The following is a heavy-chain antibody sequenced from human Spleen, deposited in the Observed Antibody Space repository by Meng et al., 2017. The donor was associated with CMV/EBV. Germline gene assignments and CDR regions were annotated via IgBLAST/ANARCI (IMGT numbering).Heavy chain of an antibody. CDR3: ARDRPSGYDYYYYGMDV. V-gene: IGHV3-48*03. J-gene: IGHJ6*02. D-gene: IGHD5-12*01. Sequence: GGSLRLSCAASGFTFKNYEMNWVRQAPGKGLEWLSFISSSANTIDYADSVRGRFTISRDDAKNSLYLQMNSLRAEDTAVYYCARDRPSGYDYYYYGMDVWGQGTTVTVSS. CDR2: ISSSANTI. CDR1: GFTFKNYE.